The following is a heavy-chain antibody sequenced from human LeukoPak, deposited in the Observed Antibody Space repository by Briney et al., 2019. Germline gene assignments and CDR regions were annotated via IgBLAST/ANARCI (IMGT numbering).Heavy chain of an antibody. V-gene: IGHV3-30-3*01. J-gene: IGHJ1*01. Sequence: GGSLRLSCAASGFTFSSYAMHWVRQAPGKGLEWVAVISYDGSNKYYADSVKGRFTISRDNSKNTLYLQMNSLRAEDTAVYYCARGVAAASVEYFQHWGQGTLVTVSS. CDR2: ISYDGSNK. D-gene: IGHD6-19*01. CDR3: ARGVAAASVEYFQH. CDR1: GFTFSSYA.